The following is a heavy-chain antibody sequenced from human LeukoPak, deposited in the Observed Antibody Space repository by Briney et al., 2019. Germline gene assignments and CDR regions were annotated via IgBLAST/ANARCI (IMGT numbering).Heavy chain of an antibody. D-gene: IGHD1-7*01. CDR2: IYYSGST. J-gene: IGHJ4*02. V-gene: IGHV4-59*08. CDR1: GGSISSYY. Sequence: SETLSLTCTVSGGSISSYYWSWIRQPPGKGLEWIGYIYYSGSTNYNPSLKSRVTISVDTSKNQFSLKLSSVTAADTAVYYCAGQLLNYYFDYWGQGTLVTVSS. CDR3: AGQLLNYYFDY.